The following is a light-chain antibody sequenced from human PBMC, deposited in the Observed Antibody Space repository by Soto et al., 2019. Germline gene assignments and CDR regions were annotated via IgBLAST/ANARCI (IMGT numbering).Light chain of an antibody. V-gene: IGLV3-21*04. CDR3: QVWDSSSDHSAV. CDR1: NIGSKS. J-gene: IGLJ7*01. Sequence: SSELTQPPSVSVAPGKTARITCGGNNIGSKSVHWYQQKPGQAPVVVIYYDSDRPSGIPERFSGSNSGNTATLTISRVEAGDEADYYCQVWDSSSDHSAVFGGGTQLTVL. CDR2: YDS.